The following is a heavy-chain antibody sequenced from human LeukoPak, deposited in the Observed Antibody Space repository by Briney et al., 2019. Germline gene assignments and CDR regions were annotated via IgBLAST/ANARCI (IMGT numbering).Heavy chain of an antibody. J-gene: IGHJ3*02. CDR3: ARDGISITMIVGDAFDI. CDR2: IYHSGST. V-gene: IGHV4-38-2*02. Sequence: SQTLSLTCTVSGFSISSGYYWGWIRQPPGKGLEWIGSIYHSGSTYYNPSLKSRVTISVDTSKNQFSLKLSSVTAADTAVYYCARDGISITMIVGDAFDIWGQGTMVTVSS. CDR1: GFSISSGYY. D-gene: IGHD3-22*01.